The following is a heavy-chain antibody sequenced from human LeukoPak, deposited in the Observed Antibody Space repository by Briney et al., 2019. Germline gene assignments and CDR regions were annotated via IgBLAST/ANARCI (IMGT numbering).Heavy chain of an antibody. J-gene: IGHJ5*02. CDR1: GGTFSSYA. Sequence: SVKVSCKASGGTFSSYAISWVRQAPGQGLEWMGGIIPIFGTANYAQKLQGRVTMTTDTSTSTAYMELRSLRSDDTAVYYCARSLFVGATNFHNWFDPWGQGTLVTVSS. CDR3: ARSLFVGATNFHNWFDP. CDR2: IIPIFGTA. D-gene: IGHD1-26*01. V-gene: IGHV1-69*05.